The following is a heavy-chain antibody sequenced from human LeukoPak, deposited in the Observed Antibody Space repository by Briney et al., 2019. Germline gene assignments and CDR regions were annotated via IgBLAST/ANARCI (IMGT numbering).Heavy chain of an antibody. CDR3: ARDLGDSDAFDI. D-gene: IGHD2-21*02. J-gene: IGHJ3*02. Sequence: SETLSLTCTVSGGSISSYYWSWIRQPPGKGLEWIGYIYYSGSTNYNPSLKSRVTISVDTSKNQFSLKLSSVTAADTAVYYCARDLGDSDAFDIWGQGTMLTVSS. V-gene: IGHV4-59*12. CDR2: IYYSGST. CDR1: GGSISSYY.